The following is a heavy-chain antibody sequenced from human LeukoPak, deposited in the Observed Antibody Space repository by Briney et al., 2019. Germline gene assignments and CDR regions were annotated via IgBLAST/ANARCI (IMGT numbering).Heavy chain of an antibody. CDR1: GFIFSNYA. D-gene: IGHD3-22*01. J-gene: IGHJ3*01. CDR2: ISGSGDST. V-gene: IGHV3-23*01. Sequence: GGSLRLSCAATGFIFSNYAMNWVRQAPGKGLEWVSIISGSGDSTHYADSVKGRFTISRGNSKNTLYLQMNSLRAEDTAVYYCARGGPDYYDSSGYPLRLWGQGTMVTVSS. CDR3: ARGGPDYYDSSGYPLRL.